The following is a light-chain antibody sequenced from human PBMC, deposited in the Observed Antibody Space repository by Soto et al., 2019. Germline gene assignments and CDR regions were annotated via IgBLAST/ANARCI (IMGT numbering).Light chain of an antibody. CDR2: DDS. Sequence: SYELTQPPSVSVAPGQTARITCGGHNIGSKSVHWYQQKPGQAPVLVVYDDSGRPSGIPERFSGSNSGNTATLTIGGVEAGDEAEYDCQVWDSDSDHVVFGGGTKLTVL. V-gene: IGLV3-21*02. CDR1: NIGSKS. J-gene: IGLJ2*01. CDR3: QVWDSDSDHVV.